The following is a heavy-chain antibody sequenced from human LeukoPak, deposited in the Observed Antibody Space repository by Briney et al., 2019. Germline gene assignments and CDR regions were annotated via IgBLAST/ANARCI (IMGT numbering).Heavy chain of an antibody. V-gene: IGHV4-4*07. D-gene: IGHD5-18*01. CDR3: ARTTEGGYSYGYFYYYYMDV. CDR2: IYSSGT. CDR1: GGSISSYY. Sequence: PSETLSLTCTVSGGSISSYYLSWIRQPAGKGLEWIGRIYSSGTDYNPSLKSRVTMSADTSRNQVSLTLSSVSAADTAVYYCARTTEGGYSYGYFYYYYMDVWGKGTTVTISS. J-gene: IGHJ6*03.